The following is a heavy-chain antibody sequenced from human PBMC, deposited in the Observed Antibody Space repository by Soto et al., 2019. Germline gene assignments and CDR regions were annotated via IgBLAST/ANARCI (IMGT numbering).Heavy chain of an antibody. CDR2: VYYTGTP. D-gene: IGHD2-21*02. CDR3: ARGGVVVTALRFDY. CDR1: GDSINRGGYY. Sequence: QVQLQESGPGLVKASQTLSVTCTVSGDSINRGGYYWIWIRQFPGQGLEWIGSVYYTGTPSYNPSLESRAAISVDTSMRHFSLKLSSVTAADTAVYYCARGGVVVTALRFDYWGQGTLVTVSS. J-gene: IGHJ4*02. V-gene: IGHV4-31*03.